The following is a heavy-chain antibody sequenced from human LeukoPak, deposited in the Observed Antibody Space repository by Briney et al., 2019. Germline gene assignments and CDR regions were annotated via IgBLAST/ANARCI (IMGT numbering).Heavy chain of an antibody. D-gene: IGHD3-22*01. CDR2: IYYSGST. CDR3: ARLRRYYASNDAFDI. V-gene: IGHV4-39*01. CDR1: GGSISSSSYY. J-gene: IGHJ3*02. Sequence: SETVSLTCTVSGGSISSSSYYWGWIRQPPGKEREGIGSIYYSGSTYYNPSLKSRVTISVDTSKNQFSLELSSVTAADTAVYYCARLRRYYASNDAFDIWGQGTMVTVSS.